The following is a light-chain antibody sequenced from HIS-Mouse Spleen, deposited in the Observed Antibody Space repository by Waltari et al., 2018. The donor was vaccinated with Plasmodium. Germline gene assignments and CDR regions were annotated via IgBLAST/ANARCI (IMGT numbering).Light chain of an antibody. CDR1: QSVSSN. CDR3: QQYNNWSFT. Sequence: EIVMTQSPATLSLSPGEIATLPCRASQSVSSNLAWYQQKPGQAPRLLIYGASTRATGIPARFSGSGSGTEFTLTISSLQSEDFAVYYCQQYNNWSFTFGPGTKVDIK. V-gene: IGKV3-15*01. CDR2: GAS. J-gene: IGKJ3*01.